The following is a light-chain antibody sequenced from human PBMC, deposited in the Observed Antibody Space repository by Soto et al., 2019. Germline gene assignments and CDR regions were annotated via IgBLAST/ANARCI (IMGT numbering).Light chain of an antibody. J-gene: IGKJ4*01. CDR3: QHYNSVLLT. V-gene: IGKV1-33*01. CDR1: QDIRSF. Sequence: DIQMTQSPSSLSASVGDRVTITCQSSQDIRSFFNWYQQKPGKAPEVLIYDAINLESGGPSRFSGSGSGTLFTFTISRLQPEDIATYYCQHYNSVLLTFGGGTKVEIK. CDR2: DAI.